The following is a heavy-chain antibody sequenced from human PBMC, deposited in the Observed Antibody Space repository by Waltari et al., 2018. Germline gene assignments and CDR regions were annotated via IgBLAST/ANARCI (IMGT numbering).Heavy chain of an antibody. CDR3: ARGHYDSSGYYLSYYYGLDV. J-gene: IGHJ6*02. CDR1: GFTFNTYW. CDR2: INPHGTST. Sequence: EVQLVESGGDLVQPGGSLRLSCAGSGFTFNTYWMHWVRKVPGKGLVWVSRINPHGTSTNYADSVKGRFTISRDNAKNTLYLQMNSLRAEDTAVYYCARGHYDSSGYYLSYYYGLDVWGQGTTVTVSS. V-gene: IGHV3-74*02. D-gene: IGHD3-22*01.